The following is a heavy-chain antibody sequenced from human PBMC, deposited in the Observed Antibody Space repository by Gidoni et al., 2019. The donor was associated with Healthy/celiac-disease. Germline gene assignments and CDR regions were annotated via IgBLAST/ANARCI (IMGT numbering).Heavy chain of an antibody. J-gene: IGHJ5*02. CDR3: TQNYGSGSYYPS. V-gene: IGHV3-15*07. CDR2: IKSKTDGGTT. Sequence: EVQLVESGGGLVKPGGSLRLACEASGFTFSNAWMNWVRQAPGKGLEWVGRIKSKTDGGTTDYAAPVKGRFTISRDDSKNTLYLQMNSLKTEDTAVYYCTQNYGSGSYYPSWGQGTLVTVSS. CDR1: GFTFSNAW. D-gene: IGHD3-10*01.